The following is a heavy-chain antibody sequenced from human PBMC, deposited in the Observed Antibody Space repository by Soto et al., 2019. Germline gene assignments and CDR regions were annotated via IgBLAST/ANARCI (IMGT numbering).Heavy chain of an antibody. Sequence: ASVKVSCKASGGTFSSCAFSWVRQAPGQGLEWMGGIIPIFRTPDYAQKLQGRVTMTTDTSTSTAYMELRSLRSDDTAVYYCARGVGSGSYYNQYNWFDPWGQGTLVTVSS. CDR2: IIPIFRTP. V-gene: IGHV1-69*05. J-gene: IGHJ5*02. CDR1: GGTFSSCA. CDR3: ARGVGSGSYYNQYNWFDP. D-gene: IGHD3-10*01.